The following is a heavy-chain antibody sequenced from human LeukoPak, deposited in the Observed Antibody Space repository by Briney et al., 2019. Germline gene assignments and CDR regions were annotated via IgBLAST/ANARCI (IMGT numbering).Heavy chain of an antibody. Sequence: SETLSLTCTVSGGSISSYYWSWIRQPPGKGLEWIGYIYHSGSTYYNPSLKSRVTISVDRSKNQFSLKLSSVTAADTAVYYCARGLHYYDSSGYLPTDYGMDVWGQGTTVTVSS. V-gene: IGHV4-59*12. CDR1: GGSISSYY. CDR2: IYHSGST. J-gene: IGHJ6*02. D-gene: IGHD3-22*01. CDR3: ARGLHYYDSSGYLPTDYGMDV.